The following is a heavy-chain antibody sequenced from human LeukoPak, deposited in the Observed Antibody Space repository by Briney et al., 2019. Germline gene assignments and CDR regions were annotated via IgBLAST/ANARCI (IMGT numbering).Heavy chain of an antibody. Sequence: GGSLRLSCAGSGFTFSSYAMSWVRQAPGQGLEWVSVISDSGDYTSYADSVRGRFTISRDNSRNTLYLQMISLRPQDTAVYYCAKDTSIGKYCTNGVCSPFDYWGQGTLVTVSS. CDR3: AKDTSIGKYCTNGVCSPFDY. CDR1: GFTFSSYA. J-gene: IGHJ4*02. D-gene: IGHD2-8*01. V-gene: IGHV3-23*01. CDR2: ISDSGDYT.